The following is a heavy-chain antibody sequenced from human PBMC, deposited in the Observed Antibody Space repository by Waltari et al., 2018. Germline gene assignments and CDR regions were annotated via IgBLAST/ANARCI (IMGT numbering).Heavy chain of an antibody. CDR2: IVVGSGDT. V-gene: IGHV1-58*02. CDR3: VANSLVVEAAESDY. J-gene: IGHJ4*02. CDR1: GVAFTSSI. D-gene: IGHD2-15*01. Sequence: QMQLVQSGPEVKKPGTSVKVSCKTSGVAFTSSIIQWVRQTRGRGQLLEWMGGIVVGSGDTNYAQKFQSRLAITSDMSRSTVYLELSSLRSEDTAVYYCVANSLVVEAAESDYWGQGTLVTISS.